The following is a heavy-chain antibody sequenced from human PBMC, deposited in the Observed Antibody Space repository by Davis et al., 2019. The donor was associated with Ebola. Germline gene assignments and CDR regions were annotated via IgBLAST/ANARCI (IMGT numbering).Heavy chain of an antibody. CDR2: INAGNGNT. D-gene: IGHD2-2*01. CDR1: GYTFTSYA. V-gene: IGHV1-3*01. Sequence: ASVKVSCKASGYTFTSYAMHWVRQAPGQRLEWMGWINAGNGNTKYSQKFQGRVTITRDTSASTAYMELSSLRSEDTAVYYCARIWVYCSSTSCYERYYFDYWGQGTLVTVSS. CDR3: ARIWVYCSSTSCYERYYFDY. J-gene: IGHJ4*02.